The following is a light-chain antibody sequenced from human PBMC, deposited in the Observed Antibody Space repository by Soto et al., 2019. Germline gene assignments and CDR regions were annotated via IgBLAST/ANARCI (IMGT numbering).Light chain of an antibody. CDR3: CSYAGRYTYV. J-gene: IGLJ1*01. V-gene: IGLV2-11*01. CDR2: DVT. Sequence: QSALTQPRSVSGSPGQSVTISCTGTSSDVGGYNYVSWYQQHPDKAPKVMIYDVTQRPSGVPDRFSGSKSGNTASLTISGLQADDEADYYCCSYAGRYTYVFGTGTKVTVL. CDR1: SSDVGGYNY.